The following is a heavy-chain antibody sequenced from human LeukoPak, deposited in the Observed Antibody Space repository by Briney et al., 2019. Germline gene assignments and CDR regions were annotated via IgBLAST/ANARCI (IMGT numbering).Heavy chain of an antibody. CDR1: GFTFSDYT. CDR3: AKGLHASSWYGGS. D-gene: IGHD6-13*01. Sequence: GGSLRLSCAASGFTFSDYTMQWLRQTPGKGLEWVGIILSDGKSDFYADSVKGRFTISRDNSKNTLYLHMNSLREDDTAVYYCAKGLHASSWYGGSWGRGTLVTVSS. CDR2: ILSDGKSD. V-gene: IGHV3-30*04. J-gene: IGHJ5*02.